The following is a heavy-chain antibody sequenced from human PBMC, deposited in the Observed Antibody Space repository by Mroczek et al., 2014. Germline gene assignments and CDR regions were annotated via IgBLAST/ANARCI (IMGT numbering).Heavy chain of an antibody. D-gene: IGHD2-15*01. Sequence: VQLVESGGGVVQPGRSLRLSCAASGFTFSSYAMHWVRQAPGKGLEWVAVISYDGSNKYYADSVKGRFTISRDNSKNTLYLQMNSLRAEDTAVYYCARDHLVVVVAATRHGFDYWGQGTLVTVSS. J-gene: IGHJ4*02. V-gene: IGHV3-30-3*01. CDR2: ISYDGSNK. CDR1: GFTFSSYA. CDR3: ARDHLVVVVAATRHGFDY.